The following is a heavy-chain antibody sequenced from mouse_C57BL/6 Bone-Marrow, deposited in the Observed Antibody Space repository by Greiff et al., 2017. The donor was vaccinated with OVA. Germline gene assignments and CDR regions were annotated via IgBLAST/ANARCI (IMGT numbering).Heavy chain of an antibody. CDR2: ISSGGDYI. CDR1: GFTFSSYA. CDR3: TRGGLHYYYAMDY. Sequence: DVHLVESGEGLVKPGGSLKLSCAASGFTFSSYAMSWVRQTPEKRLEWVAYISSGGDYIYYADTVKGRFTISRDNARNTLYLQMSSLKSEDTAMYYCTRGGLHYYYAMDYWGQGTSVTVSS. J-gene: IGHJ4*01. V-gene: IGHV5-9-1*02. D-gene: IGHD2-2*01.